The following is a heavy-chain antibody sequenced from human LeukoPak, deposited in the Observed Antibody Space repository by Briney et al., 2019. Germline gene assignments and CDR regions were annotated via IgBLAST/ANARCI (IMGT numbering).Heavy chain of an antibody. Sequence: SETLSLTCTISGGSITSGDYYWSWVRQPPGKGLEWIGSIYYSGSTYYNPSLKSRVTISVDTSKNQFSLKLTSVTAADTAVYYCARGCSGGSCYYYYGMDVWGQGTTVTVSS. V-gene: IGHV4-39*07. CDR2: IYYSGST. CDR3: ARGCSGGSCYYYYGMDV. D-gene: IGHD2-15*01. CDR1: GGSITSGDYY. J-gene: IGHJ6*02.